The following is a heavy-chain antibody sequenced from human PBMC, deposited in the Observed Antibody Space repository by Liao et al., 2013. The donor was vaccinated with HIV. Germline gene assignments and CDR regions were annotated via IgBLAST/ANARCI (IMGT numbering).Heavy chain of an antibody. V-gene: IGHV4-39*07. CDR2: IYYSGST. J-gene: IGHJ4*02. CDR1: GGSISSSSYY. Sequence: QLQLQESGPGLVKPSETLSLTCTVSGGSISSSSYYWGWIRQPPGKGLEWIGSIYYSGSTYYNPSLKSRVTISVDTSKNQFSLKLSSVTAADTAVYYCARDIRITIFGVVTYFDYWGQGTLVTVSS. CDR3: ARDIRITIFGVVTYFDY. D-gene: IGHD3-3*01.